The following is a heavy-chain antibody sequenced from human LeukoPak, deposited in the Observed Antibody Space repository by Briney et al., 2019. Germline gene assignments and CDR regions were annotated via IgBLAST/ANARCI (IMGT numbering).Heavy chain of an antibody. CDR2: ITNGAAGT. Sequence: GGSLRLSCAASGFTFSNYAMTWVRQAPGQGLEWVSTITNGAAGTFYADSVKGRFTISRDNSKNTLYLQMNSLRAEDTAVYYCAKDRKNYDSSGYYIGSWGQGTLVTVSS. CDR1: GFTFSNYA. CDR3: AKDRKNYDSSGYYIGS. J-gene: IGHJ4*02. D-gene: IGHD3-22*01. V-gene: IGHV3-23*01.